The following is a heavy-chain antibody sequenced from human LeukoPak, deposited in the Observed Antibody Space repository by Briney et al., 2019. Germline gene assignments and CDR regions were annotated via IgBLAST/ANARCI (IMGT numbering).Heavy chain of an antibody. CDR3: AAYGSGRISNNPPY. Sequence: ASVKVSCKASGLTFTSSVVQWVRQARGQRLEWIGWIVVGSGNTNFAQKFQERVTITRDMSTSTAYMELSSLRSEDTAVYYCAAYGSGRISNNPPYWGQGTLVTVSS. CDR2: IVVGSGNT. V-gene: IGHV1-58*01. D-gene: IGHD3-10*01. J-gene: IGHJ4*02. CDR1: GLTFTSSV.